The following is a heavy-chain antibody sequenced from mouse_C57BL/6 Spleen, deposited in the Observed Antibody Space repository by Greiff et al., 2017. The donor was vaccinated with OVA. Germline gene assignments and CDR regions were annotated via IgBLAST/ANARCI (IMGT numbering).Heavy chain of an antibody. V-gene: IGHV1-4*01. Sequence: VQLQESGAELARPGASVKMSCKASGYTFTSYTMHWVKQRPGQGLEWIGYINPSSGYTKYNQKFKDKATLTADKSSSTAYMQLSSLTSEDSAVYYCARRGQLVFDYWGQGTTLTVSS. CDR3: ARRGQLVFDY. J-gene: IGHJ2*01. CDR2: INPSSGYT. CDR1: GYTFTSYT. D-gene: IGHD3-2*01.